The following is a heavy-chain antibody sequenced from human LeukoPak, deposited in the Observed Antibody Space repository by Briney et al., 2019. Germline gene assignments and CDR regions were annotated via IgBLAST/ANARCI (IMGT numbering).Heavy chain of an antibody. CDR1: GYTFTSYG. D-gene: IGHD5-12*01. CDR2: ISAYNGNT. Sequence: ASVKVSCKASGYTFTSYGIGWVRQAPGQGLEWMGWISAYNGNTNYAQKLQGRVTMTTDTSTSTAYMELRSLRSDDTAVYYCAFVLRGYSGYDLVKRLDYWGQGTLVTVSS. J-gene: IGHJ4*02. V-gene: IGHV1-18*01. CDR3: AFVLRGYSGYDLVKRLDY.